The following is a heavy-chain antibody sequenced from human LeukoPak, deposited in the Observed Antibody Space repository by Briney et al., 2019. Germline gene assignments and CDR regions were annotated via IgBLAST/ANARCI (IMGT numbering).Heavy chain of an antibody. D-gene: IGHD3-22*01. CDR3: FSDDSSGSFDT. CDR2: INPYSGDT. Sequence: ASVKVSCKASGYNFIGYYIHWLRQAPGQGLEWMGWINPYSGDTNYARKFQGRVTMTRDKSITTAYMELTGLTSDDTSVYFCFSDDSSGSFDTWGQGTLVTVSS. V-gene: IGHV1-2*02. J-gene: IGHJ4*02. CDR1: GYNFIGYY.